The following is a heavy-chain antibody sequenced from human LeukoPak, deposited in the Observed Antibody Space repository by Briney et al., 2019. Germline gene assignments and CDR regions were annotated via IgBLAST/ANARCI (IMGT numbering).Heavy chain of an antibody. J-gene: IGHJ5*01. CDR3: ARDRVVSGRFGEVAS. CDR1: GFTFSSYS. V-gene: IGHV3-21*01. D-gene: IGHD3-10*01. CDR2: ISSSSTYI. Sequence: GGSLRLSCAASGFTFSSYSMNWVRQAPGKGLEWVSFISSSSTYIYYADSVKGRFTISRDDAKNSLYLQMSSLRADDTAVYYCARDRVVSGRFGEVASWGQGTLVTVSS.